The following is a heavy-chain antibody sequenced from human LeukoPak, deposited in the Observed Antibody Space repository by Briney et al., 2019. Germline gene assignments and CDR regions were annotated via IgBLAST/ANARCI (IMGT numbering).Heavy chain of an antibody. CDR1: GFTFSSYA. V-gene: IGHV3-23*01. CDR3: AKDHLSSTYYYDSRGYPLDY. D-gene: IGHD3-22*01. Sequence: GGSLGLSCAASGFTFSSYAMSWVRQAPGKGLEWVSAISGSGGSTYYADSVKGRFTVSRDNSKNTLYLQMNTLRAEDTAVYYCAKDHLSSTYYYDSRGYPLDYWGQGTLVTVSS. CDR2: ISGSGGST. J-gene: IGHJ4*02.